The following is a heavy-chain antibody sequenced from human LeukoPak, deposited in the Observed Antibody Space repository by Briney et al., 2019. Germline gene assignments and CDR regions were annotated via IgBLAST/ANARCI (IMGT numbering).Heavy chain of an antibody. CDR3: ARGWLGSSSEGFGY. D-gene: IGHD6-6*01. Sequence: GGSLRLSCAASGFTFSSYAMSWVRQAPGKGLEWVSAISGSGGSTYYADSVKGRFTISRDNAKNSLYLQMNSLRAEDTAVYYCARGWLGSSSEGFGYWGQGTLVTVSS. J-gene: IGHJ4*02. CDR1: GFTFSSYA. CDR2: ISGSGGST. V-gene: IGHV3-23*01.